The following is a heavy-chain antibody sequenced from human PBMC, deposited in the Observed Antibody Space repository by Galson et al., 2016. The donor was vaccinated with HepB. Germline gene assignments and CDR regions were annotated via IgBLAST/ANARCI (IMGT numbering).Heavy chain of an antibody. CDR1: GFTFNRYG. V-gene: IGHV3-33*06. D-gene: IGHD1-26*01. J-gene: IGHJ5*02. CDR3: AKDSGIGSTTANWFDP. CDR2: IWYDGSNE. Sequence: SLRLSCAASGFTFNRYGMHWVRQAPGKGLEWVALIWYDGSNEGYAGSVRGRFSISRDNSKNTLDLQMNSLRAEDTAIYYCAKDSGIGSTTANWFDPWGQGTLVTVSS.